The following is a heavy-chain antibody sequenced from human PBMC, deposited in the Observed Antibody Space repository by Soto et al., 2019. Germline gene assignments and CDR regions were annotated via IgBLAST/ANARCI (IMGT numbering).Heavy chain of an antibody. D-gene: IGHD3-10*01. CDR2: VNPIISMS. CDR1: GDTFNFYS. Sequence: QVQLVQSGAEVKRPGSSVKVSCKASGDTFNFYSINWVRQAPGLGLEWMGRVNPIISMSNYAQRFQGRVTMAADKSTSTAYMELSGLRSEATAIYYCATIYGSGYRAFDFWGQGALVTVSS. V-gene: IGHV1-69*04. CDR3: ATIYGSGYRAFDF. J-gene: IGHJ4*02.